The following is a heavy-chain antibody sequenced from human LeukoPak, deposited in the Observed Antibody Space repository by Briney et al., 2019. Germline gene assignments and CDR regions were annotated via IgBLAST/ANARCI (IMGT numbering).Heavy chain of an antibody. CDR2: ISGSGGST. CDR1: GFTFSSYA. V-gene: IGHV3-23*01. D-gene: IGHD3-16*01. Sequence: PGGSLRLSCAASGFTFSSYAMSWVRQAPGKGLEWVSAISGSGGSTYYADSVKGRFTTSRDNSKNTLYLQMNSLRAEDTAVYYCATSWGPDTSAFRWGRDGMDVWGQGTTVIVS. J-gene: IGHJ6*02. CDR3: ATSWGPDTSAFRWGRDGMDV.